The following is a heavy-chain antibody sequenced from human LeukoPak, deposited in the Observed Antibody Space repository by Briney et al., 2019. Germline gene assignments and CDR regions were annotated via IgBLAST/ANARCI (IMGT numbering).Heavy chain of an antibody. V-gene: IGHV4-31*03. CDR1: SGSVSSGGYY. Sequence: SETLSLTCTVSSGSVSSGGYYWSGIRLHPGKGLEWIGYIYYSGSTYYNPSLKSRVTISVDTSKNQFSLKLSSVTAADTAVYYCARAVGVPAAFDYWGQGSLVTVSS. J-gene: IGHJ4*02. D-gene: IGHD2-2*01. CDR2: IYYSGST. CDR3: ARAVGVPAAFDY.